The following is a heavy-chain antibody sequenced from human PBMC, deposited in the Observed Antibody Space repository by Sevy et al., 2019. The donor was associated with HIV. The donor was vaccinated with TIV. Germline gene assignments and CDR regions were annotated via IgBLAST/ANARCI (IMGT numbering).Heavy chain of an antibody. D-gene: IGHD2-15*01. CDR3: ARGTQIEKFVVVVAATPAYYYGMDV. V-gene: IGHV3-30*04. Sequence: GGSLRLSCAASGFTFSSYAMHWVRQAPGKGLEWVAVISYDGSNKYYADSVKGRFTISRDNSKNTLYLQMNSLRAEDTAVYYGARGTQIEKFVVVVAATPAYYYGMDVWGQGTTVTVSS. J-gene: IGHJ6*02. CDR1: GFTFSSYA. CDR2: ISYDGSNK.